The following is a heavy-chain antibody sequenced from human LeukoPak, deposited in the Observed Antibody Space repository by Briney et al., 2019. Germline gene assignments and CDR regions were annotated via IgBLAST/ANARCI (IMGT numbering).Heavy chain of an antibody. D-gene: IGHD2-2*01. CDR2: IDPSGGST. Sequence: ASVKVSCKTSGYTFTSFHMHWVRQAPGQGLEWMGMIDPSGGSTPYAQNFQGRVTMTRDTSTNTFYMELRSLRFDDTAIYFCARVRQYPLYYYYGMDVWGQGTTVTVSS. CDR1: GYTFTSFH. J-gene: IGHJ6*02. V-gene: IGHV1-46*01. CDR3: ARVRQYPLYYYYGMDV.